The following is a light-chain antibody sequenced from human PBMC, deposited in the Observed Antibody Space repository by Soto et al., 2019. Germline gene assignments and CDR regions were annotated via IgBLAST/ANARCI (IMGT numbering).Light chain of an antibody. CDR3: QQYNNWPPWT. J-gene: IGKJ1*01. V-gene: IGKV3-15*01. CDR1: QSVSGN. CDR2: AVS. Sequence: EIVMTQSPATLSVSPGESATLSCRASQSVSGNLAWYQQKPGQGPRLLIYAVSTRATGIPARFRGSGSGTEFTLTISNLQSEDFAVYYCQQYNNWPPWTFGQGTKVDIK.